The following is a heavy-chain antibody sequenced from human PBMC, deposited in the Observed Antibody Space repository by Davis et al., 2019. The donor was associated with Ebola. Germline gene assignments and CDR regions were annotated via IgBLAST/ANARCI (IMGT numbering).Heavy chain of an antibody. V-gene: IGHV6-1*01. CDR3: ARTVYEGAKKTAMVPLDY. CDR1: GDSVSSNSAA. CDR2: TYYRSKWYN. Sequence: MPSETLSLTCAISGDSVSSNSAAWNWIRQSPSRGLEWLGRTYYRSKWYNDYAVSVKSRITINPDTSKNQFSLQLNSVTPEETAVYYCARTVYEGAKKTAMVPLDYWGQGTLVTVSS. D-gene: IGHD5-18*01. J-gene: IGHJ4*02.